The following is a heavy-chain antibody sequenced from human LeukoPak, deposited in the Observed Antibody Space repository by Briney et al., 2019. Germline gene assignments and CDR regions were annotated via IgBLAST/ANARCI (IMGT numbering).Heavy chain of an antibody. CDR1: GGSISSGGYY. D-gene: IGHD6-13*01. V-gene: IGHV4-31*03. CDR2: IYYSGST. CDR3: ARRDAWQLAFDY. Sequence: SQTLSLTCTVSGGSISSGGYYWSWIRQHPGKGLEWIGYIYYSGSTYYNPSLKSRVTISVDTSKNQFSLKLSSVTAADTAVYYCARRDAWQLAFDYWGQGTLVTVSS. J-gene: IGHJ4*02.